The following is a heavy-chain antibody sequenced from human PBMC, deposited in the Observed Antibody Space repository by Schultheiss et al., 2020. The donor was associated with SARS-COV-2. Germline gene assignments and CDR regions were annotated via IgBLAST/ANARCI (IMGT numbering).Heavy chain of an antibody. J-gene: IGHJ3*02. V-gene: IGHV4-34*01. CDR1: GGSFSDYS. CDR3: ARDYYDSGYAFDI. Sequence: SETLSLTCAVYGGSFSDYSWSWIRQPPGKGLEWIGSIYHSGSFYYNPSLKSRVTISVDTSKNQFSLKLSSVTAADTAVYYCARDYYDSGYAFDIWGQGTMVTVSS. CDR2: IYHSGSF. D-gene: IGHD3-22*01.